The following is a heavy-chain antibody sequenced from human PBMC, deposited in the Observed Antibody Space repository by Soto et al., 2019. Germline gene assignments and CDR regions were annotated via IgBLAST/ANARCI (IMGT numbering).Heavy chain of an antibody. CDR3: ARRSATTWAYYFDY. J-gene: IGHJ4*02. CDR2: IYPGDCDT. D-gene: IGHD5-12*01. Sequence: GESLQLSCRGSGYSFTSYWIGWVRQMPGKGLEWMGIIYPGDCDTRYSPSFQGQVTISADKSISTAYLQWSSLKASDTAMYYCARRSATTWAYYFDYWGQGTLVTVSS. V-gene: IGHV5-51*01. CDR1: GYSFTSYW.